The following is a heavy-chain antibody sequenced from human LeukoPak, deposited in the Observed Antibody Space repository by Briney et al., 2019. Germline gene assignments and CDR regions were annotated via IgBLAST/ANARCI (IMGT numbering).Heavy chain of an antibody. CDR1: GYTFTSYY. CDR2: INPSGGNT. CDR3: ARGARYYDFWSGYSYYFDY. V-gene: IGHV1-46*01. J-gene: IGHJ4*02. Sequence: ASVKVSCKASGYTFTSYYMHWVRQAPGQGLEWMGIINPSGGNTGYAQKFQGRVTITRNTSISTAYMELSSLRSEDTAVYYCARGARYYDFWSGYSYYFDYWGQGTLVTVSS. D-gene: IGHD3-3*01.